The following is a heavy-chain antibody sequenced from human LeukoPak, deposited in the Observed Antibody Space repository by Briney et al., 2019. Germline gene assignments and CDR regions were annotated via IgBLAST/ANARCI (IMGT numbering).Heavy chain of an antibody. V-gene: IGHV3-53*01. CDR2: IYSGGST. Sequence: PGRSLRLSCAASGFTVSSNYMSWVRQAPGKGLEWVSVIYSGGSTYYADSVKGRFTISRDNSKNTLYLQMNSLRAEDTAVYYCARDRRIAARAFDIWGQGTMVTVSS. CDR1: GFTVSSNY. CDR3: ARDRRIAARAFDI. J-gene: IGHJ3*02. D-gene: IGHD6-13*01.